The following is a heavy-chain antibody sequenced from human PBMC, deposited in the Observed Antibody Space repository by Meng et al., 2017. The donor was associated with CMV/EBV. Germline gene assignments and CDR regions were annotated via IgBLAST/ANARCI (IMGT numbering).Heavy chain of an antibody. CDR1: GFTFSSYW. CDR3: ARDLRVVPAAVYYFDY. CDR2: IKQDGSEK. V-gene: IGHV3-7*01. D-gene: IGHD2-2*01. Sequence: GESLKFSCAASGFTFSSYWMSWVRQAPGKGLEWVANIKQDGSEKYYVDSVKGRFTISRDNAKNSLYLQMNSLRAEDTAVYYCARDLRVVPAAVYYFDYWGQGTLVTVSS. J-gene: IGHJ4*02.